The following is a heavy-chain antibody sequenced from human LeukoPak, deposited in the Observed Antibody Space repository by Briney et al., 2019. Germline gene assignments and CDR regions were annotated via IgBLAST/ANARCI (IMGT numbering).Heavy chain of an antibody. CDR1: SGSMTDSC. D-gene: IGHD3-22*01. Sequence: PWETLSLTCSVSSGSMTDSCWSWFRQAPGKGFEWLGFIYPSGRIEYSPSLRSRVSFSVATSRMEATVRLRSVTASGTAVYYCTREGYDRSGYFLDFWGQGILVTVSS. CDR2: IYPSGRI. J-gene: IGHJ4*02. V-gene: IGHV4-59*12. CDR3: TREGYDRSGYFLDF.